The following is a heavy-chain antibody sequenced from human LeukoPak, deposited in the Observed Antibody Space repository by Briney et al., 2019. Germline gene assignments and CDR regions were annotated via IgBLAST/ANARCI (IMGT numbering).Heavy chain of an antibody. V-gene: IGHV3-21*01. J-gene: IGHJ4*02. D-gene: IGHD1-1*01. CDR3: ARDRYPSAREFDY. CDR1: GFTFSSYS. CDR2: ISSSSSYI. Sequence: GGSLRLSCAASGFTFSSYSMNWVRQAPGKGLEWVSSISSSSSYIYYADSVKGRFTISRDNAKNTLYLQLNSLRGEDTAVYYCARDRYPSAREFDYWGQGTLVAVSS.